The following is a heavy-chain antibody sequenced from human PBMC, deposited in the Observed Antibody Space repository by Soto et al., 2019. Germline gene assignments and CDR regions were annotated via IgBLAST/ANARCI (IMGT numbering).Heavy chain of an antibody. D-gene: IGHD2-15*01. CDR3: ARRKLLLDAFDI. Sequence: PSETLSLTCTVSGGPISSSSYYWGWIRQPPGKGLEWIGSIYYSGSTYYNPSLKSRVTISVDTSKNQFSLKLSSVTAADTAVYYCARRKLLLDAFDIWGQGTMVTVSS. CDR1: GGPISSSSYY. CDR2: IYYSGST. V-gene: IGHV4-39*01. J-gene: IGHJ3*02.